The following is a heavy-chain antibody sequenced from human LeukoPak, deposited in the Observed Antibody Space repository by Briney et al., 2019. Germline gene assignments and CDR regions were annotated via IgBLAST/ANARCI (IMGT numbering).Heavy chain of an antibody. J-gene: IGHJ6*02. CDR2: INHSGST. V-gene: IGHV4-34*01. Sequence: SETLSLTCAVYGGSFSGYYWSWIRQPPGKRLEWIGEINHSGSTNYNPSLKSRVTISVDTSKNQFSLKLSSVTAADTAVYYCARVAITMVRGVPGYYYGMDVWGQGTTVTVSS. CDR3: ARVAITMVRGVPGYYYGMDV. CDR1: GGSFSGYY. D-gene: IGHD3-10*01.